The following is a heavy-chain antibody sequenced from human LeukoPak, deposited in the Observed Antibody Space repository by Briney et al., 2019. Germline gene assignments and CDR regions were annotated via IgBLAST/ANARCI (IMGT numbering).Heavy chain of an antibody. V-gene: IGHV4-4*09. CDR3: ARHPPPAAGTMEVLYYFDY. J-gene: IGHJ4*02. CDR2: IYTSGST. Sequence: PSEPLSLTCTVSGGSISSYYWRWIRQPPGKGLEGLGYIYTSGSTNYNPSLKSRVTISVYTSKNQFSLKLSSVTAADTAVYYCARHPPPAAGTMEVLYYFDYWGQGTLVTVSS. D-gene: IGHD6-13*01. CDR1: GGSISSYY.